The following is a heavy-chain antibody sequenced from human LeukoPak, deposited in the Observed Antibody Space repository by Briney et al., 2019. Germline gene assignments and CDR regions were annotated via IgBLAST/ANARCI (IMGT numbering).Heavy chain of an antibody. CDR2: INHSGRT. CDR1: GGSFSGYY. V-gene: IGHV4-34*01. CDR3: AIFWRGYYFDY. Sequence: SETLSLTCAVYGGSFSGYYWRWVRQPQGKGREWIGKINHSGRTNYTPSLNSRIAISVTTSKNHFSLQLSSVTAADTAVYYSAIFWRGYYFDYWGQGTLVTVSS. J-gene: IGHJ4*02. D-gene: IGHD3-3*01.